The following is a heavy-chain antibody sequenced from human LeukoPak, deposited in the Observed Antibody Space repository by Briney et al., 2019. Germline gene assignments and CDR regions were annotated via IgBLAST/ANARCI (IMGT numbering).Heavy chain of an antibody. CDR1: GGTFSSYA. J-gene: IGHJ3*02. CDR3: ARDRNPISGGYYGFHAFDI. V-gene: IGHV1-69*05. Sequence: EASVKVSCKASGGTFSSYAISWVRQAPGQGLEWMGGIIPIFGTANYAQKFQGRVTITTDESTSTAYMELSSLRSEDTAVYYCARDRNPISGGYYGFHAFDIWGQGTMVTVSS. D-gene: IGHD3-22*01. CDR2: IIPIFGTA.